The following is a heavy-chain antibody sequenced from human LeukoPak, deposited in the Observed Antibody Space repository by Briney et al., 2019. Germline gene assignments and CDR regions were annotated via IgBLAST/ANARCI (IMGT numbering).Heavy chain of an antibody. D-gene: IGHD3-22*01. CDR3: ARDLKRRVYYDSSGSDDAFDI. CDR1: GFTFSSYA. J-gene: IGHJ3*02. CDR2: ISYDGSNK. Sequence: GGSLRLSCAASGFTFSSYAMHWVRQAPGKGLEWVAVISYDGSNKYYADSVKGRFTISRDNSKNTLYLQMNSLRAEDTAVYYCARDLKRRVYYDSSGSDDAFDIWGQGTMVTVSS. V-gene: IGHV3-30-3*01.